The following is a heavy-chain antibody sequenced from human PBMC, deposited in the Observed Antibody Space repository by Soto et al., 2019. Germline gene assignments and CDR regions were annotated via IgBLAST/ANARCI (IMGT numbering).Heavy chain of an antibody. CDR3: AKTEQLGFWAFDI. CDR1: RFTFSSYG. CDR2: ISYDGSNK. V-gene: IGHV3-30*18. J-gene: IGHJ3*02. Sequence: GGSLRLACAASRFTFSSYGMHWFLQAPGKGLEWVAVISYDGSNKYYADSVKGRFTISRDNSKNTLYLQMNSLRAEDTAVYYCAKTEQLGFWAFDILGQGTMVTVSS. D-gene: IGHD6-6*01.